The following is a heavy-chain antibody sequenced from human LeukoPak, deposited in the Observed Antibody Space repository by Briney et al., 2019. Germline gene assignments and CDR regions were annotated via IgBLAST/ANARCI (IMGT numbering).Heavy chain of an antibody. D-gene: IGHD2-2*01. Sequence: PGGSLRLSCAASGFTFSSYAMSWVRQAPGKGLEWVAVISYDGSNKYYADSVKGRFTISRDNSKNTRYLQMNSLRAEDTAVYYCASGGGKYCSSTSCYEGVRGLFDYWGQGTLVTVSS. V-gene: IGHV3-30*04. CDR1: GFTFSSYA. CDR2: ISYDGSNK. J-gene: IGHJ4*02. CDR3: ASGGGKYCSSTSCYEGVRGLFDY.